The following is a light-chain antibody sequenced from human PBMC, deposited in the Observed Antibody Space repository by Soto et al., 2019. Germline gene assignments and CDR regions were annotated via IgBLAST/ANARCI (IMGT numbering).Light chain of an antibody. CDR2: DAS. V-gene: IGKV3-11*01. CDR1: QSVSNY. J-gene: IGKJ5*01. CDR3: QKRTNWPPIT. Sequence: EIMLTQSPATLSLSPGERATLSCRASQSVSNYLAWYQQKPGQAPTLLIYDASTRATGIPVRFSGSGSGTDFTLTISSLEPEDFAVYYCQKRTNWPPITFGQGTRLEIK.